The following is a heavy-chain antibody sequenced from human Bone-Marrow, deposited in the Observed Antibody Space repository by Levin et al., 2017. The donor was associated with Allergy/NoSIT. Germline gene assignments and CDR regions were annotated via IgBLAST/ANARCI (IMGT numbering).Heavy chain of an antibody. CDR1: GVSIRNSY. J-gene: IGHJ4*02. CDR3: ARHDYDVLTGSFLLDY. D-gene: IGHD3-9*01. CDR2: INSAGTT. V-gene: IGHV4-4*07. Sequence: SETLSLTCTVSGVSIRNSYWSWIRQPAGQGLEWIGRINSAGTTNYNPSLKSRVTMSVDTAKNQFALKLTSVTAADTAVYYCARHDYDVLTGSFLLDYWGQGTLVTVSS.